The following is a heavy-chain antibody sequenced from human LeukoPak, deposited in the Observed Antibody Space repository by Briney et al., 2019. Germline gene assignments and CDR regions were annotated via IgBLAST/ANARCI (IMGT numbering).Heavy chain of an antibody. Sequence: PSETLSLTCAVYGGSFSGYYWSWIRQPPGKGLEWIGEINHSGSTNYNPSLKSRVTISVDTSKNQFSLKLSPVTAADTAVYYCARDYGWNAFDIWGQGTMVTVSS. J-gene: IGHJ3*02. CDR2: INHSGST. CDR1: GGSFSGYY. D-gene: IGHD3-10*01. CDR3: ARDYGWNAFDI. V-gene: IGHV4-34*01.